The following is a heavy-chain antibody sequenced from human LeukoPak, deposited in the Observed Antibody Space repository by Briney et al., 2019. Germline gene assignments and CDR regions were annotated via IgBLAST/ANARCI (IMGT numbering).Heavy chain of an antibody. CDR1: GFTFSSYA. CDR2: IRYDGSNK. V-gene: IGHV3-30*02. Sequence: PGGSLRLSCAASGFTFSSYAMSWVRQAPGKGLEWVAFIRYDGSNKYYADSVKGRFTISRDNSKNTLYLQMNSLRAEDTAVYYCAKDRDLSGWAFDYWGQGTLVTVSS. J-gene: IGHJ4*02. CDR3: AKDRDLSGWAFDY. D-gene: IGHD6-19*01.